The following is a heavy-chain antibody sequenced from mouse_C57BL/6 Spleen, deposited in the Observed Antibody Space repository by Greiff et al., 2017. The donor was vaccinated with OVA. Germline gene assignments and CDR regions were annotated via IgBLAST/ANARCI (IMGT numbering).Heavy chain of an antibody. CDR1: GYTFTSYW. D-gene: IGHD2-2*01. Sequence: QVQLQQPGAELVKPGASVKLSCKASGYTFTSYWMHWVKQRPGQGLEWIGMIHPNSGSTNYNEKFKSKATLTVDKSSSTAYMQLSSLTSEDSAVYHCARARGYDEGFDYWGQGTTLTVSS. CDR2: IHPNSGST. CDR3: ARARGYDEGFDY. J-gene: IGHJ2*01. V-gene: IGHV1-64*01.